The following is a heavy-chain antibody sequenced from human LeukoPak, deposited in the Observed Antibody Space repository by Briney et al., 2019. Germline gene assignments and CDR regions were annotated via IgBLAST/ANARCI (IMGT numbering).Heavy chain of an antibody. Sequence: GGSLRLSCAASGFTFSSYAMLWVRQAPGKGLEWVAVISYDGSNKYYADSVKGRFTISRDNSKNTLYLQMNSLRAEDTAVYYCARAGGIVGATPHDYGMDVWGQGTTVTVSS. CDR1: GFTFSSYA. CDR2: ISYDGSNK. J-gene: IGHJ6*02. D-gene: IGHD1-26*01. CDR3: ARAGGIVGATPHDYGMDV. V-gene: IGHV3-30-3*01.